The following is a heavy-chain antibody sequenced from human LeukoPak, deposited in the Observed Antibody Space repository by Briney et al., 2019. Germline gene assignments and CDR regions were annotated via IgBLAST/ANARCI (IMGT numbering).Heavy chain of an antibody. V-gene: IGHV3-30*03. Sequence: GRSLRLSCAASGFTFSSYGMHWVRQAPGKGLEGVAVISYDGSNKYYADSVKGRFTISRDNSKNSLYLQMNSLRAEDTAVYYCARDDGLAHADIVVVPAAIGQAFDIWGQGTMVTVSS. J-gene: IGHJ3*02. CDR1: GFTFSSYG. CDR2: ISYDGSNK. CDR3: ARDDGLAHADIVVVPAAIGQAFDI. D-gene: IGHD2-2*02.